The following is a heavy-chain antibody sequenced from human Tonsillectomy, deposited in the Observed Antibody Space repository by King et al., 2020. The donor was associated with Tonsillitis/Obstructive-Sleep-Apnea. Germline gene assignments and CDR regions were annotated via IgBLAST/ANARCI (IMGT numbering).Heavy chain of an antibody. CDR1: GYSFTRYW. V-gene: IGHV5-51*01. D-gene: IGHD6-19*01. J-gene: IGHJ3*02. CDR3: ARTVAGDRYAFDI. Sequence: QLVQSGAEVKKPGESLKISCKGSGYSFTRYWIGWVRQMPGKGLEWMGIIYPGDSDTSYSPSFQGQVTISAEKSISTAYLQWSSLKASDIAMYYCARTVAGDRYAFDIWGQGTMVTVSS. CDR2: IYPGDSDT.